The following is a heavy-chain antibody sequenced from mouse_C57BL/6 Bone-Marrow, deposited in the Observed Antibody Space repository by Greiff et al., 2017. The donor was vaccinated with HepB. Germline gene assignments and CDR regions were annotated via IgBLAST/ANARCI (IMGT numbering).Heavy chain of an antibody. CDR2: IDPANGNT. CDR3: ASQLRLPYYFDY. V-gene: IGHV14-3*01. Sequence: EVQRVESVAELVRPGASVKLSCTASGFNIKNTYMHWVKQRPEQGLEWIGRIDPANGNTKYAPKFQGKATITADTSSNTAYLQLSSLTSEDTAIYYCASQLRLPYYFDYWGQGTTLTVSS. J-gene: IGHJ2*01. CDR1: GFNIKNTY. D-gene: IGHD3-2*02.